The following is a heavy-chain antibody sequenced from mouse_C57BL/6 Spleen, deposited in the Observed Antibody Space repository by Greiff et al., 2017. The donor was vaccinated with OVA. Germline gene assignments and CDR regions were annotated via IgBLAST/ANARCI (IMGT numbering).Heavy chain of an antibody. CDR3: ARRDWDGDYAIDY. Sequence: VMLVESGAELVRPGTSVKMSCKASGYPFTNYWIGWAKQRPGHGLEWIGDIYPGGGYTNYNEKFKGKATLTADKSSSTAYMQFSSLTSEDSAIYYCARRDWDGDYAIDYWGQGTSVTVSS. J-gene: IGHJ4*01. CDR1: GYPFTNYW. V-gene: IGHV1-63*01. CDR2: IYPGGGYT. D-gene: IGHD4-1*01.